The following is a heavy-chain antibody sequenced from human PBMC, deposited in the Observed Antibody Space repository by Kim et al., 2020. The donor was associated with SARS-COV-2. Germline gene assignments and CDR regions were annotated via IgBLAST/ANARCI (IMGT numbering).Heavy chain of an antibody. CDR2: ISSTSTYI. CDR3: ARDYDSDY. J-gene: IGHJ4*02. V-gene: IGHV3-21*01. Sequence: GGSLRLSCVASGFSFGPYSMNWVRQAPGKGLECVASISSTSTYIYYADSVKGRFTISRDNAKNSLFLQMNSLRAEDTAVYYCARDYDSDYWGQGTVVTVS. CDR1: GFSFGPYS. D-gene: IGHD3-22*01.